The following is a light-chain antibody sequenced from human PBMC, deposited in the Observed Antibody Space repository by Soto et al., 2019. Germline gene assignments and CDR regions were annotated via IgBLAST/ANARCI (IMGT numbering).Light chain of an antibody. CDR3: QERTGWPPWT. CDR1: HSVSSY. Sequence: LTPSPATLSLSPGERATLSCRASHSVSSYLAWYQHKPCQAPRLLIYHASKRASGFPARFSGSGSGTDFPLTISSLEPEDFAVYYCQERTGWPPWTFGQGTKV. V-gene: IGKV3-11*01. CDR2: HAS. J-gene: IGKJ1*01.